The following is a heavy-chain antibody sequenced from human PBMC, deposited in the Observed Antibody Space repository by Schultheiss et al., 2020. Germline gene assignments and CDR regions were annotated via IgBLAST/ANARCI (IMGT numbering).Heavy chain of an antibody. CDR2: IYSGGST. D-gene: IGHD2-15*01. Sequence: GGSLRLSCAASGFTFSDAWMSWVRKAPGKGLEWVSVIYSGGSTYYADSVKGRFTISRDNSKNTLYLQMNSMRAEDTAVYYCAREVDTFDYWGQGTLVTVSS. J-gene: IGHJ4*02. CDR3: AREVDTFDY. CDR1: GFTFSDAW. V-gene: IGHV3-66*02.